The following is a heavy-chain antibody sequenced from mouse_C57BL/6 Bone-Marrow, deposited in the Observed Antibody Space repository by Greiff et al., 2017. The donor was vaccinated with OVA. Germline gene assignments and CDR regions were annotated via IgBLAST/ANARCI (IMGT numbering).Heavy chain of an antibody. CDR2: INPGSGGT. D-gene: IGHD1-1*01. CDR3: ARRGSSYYYAMDY. V-gene: IGHV1-54*01. Sequence: VQLQQSGAELVRPGTSVKVSCKASGYAFTNYLIEWVKQRPGQGLEWIGVINPGSGGTNYNEKLKGKATLTADKSSSTAYMQLSSLTSEDSAVYFCARRGSSYYYAMDYWGQGTSVTVSS. J-gene: IGHJ4*01. CDR1: GYAFTNYL.